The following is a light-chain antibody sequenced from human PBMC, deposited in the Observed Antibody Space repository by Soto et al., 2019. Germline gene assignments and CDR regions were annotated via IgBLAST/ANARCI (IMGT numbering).Light chain of an antibody. CDR1: QSVSSTY. CDR3: QQDGSSPKT. J-gene: IGKJ1*01. V-gene: IGKV3-20*01. CDR2: GAS. Sequence: EIELTQSPGTLSLSPGERATLSCRASQSVSSTYLAWYQQKPGQAPRLLIYGASSGATGIPDRFSGSGSGTDFTLTISRLETEDFAVYYCQQDGSSPKTFGQGTKVEIK.